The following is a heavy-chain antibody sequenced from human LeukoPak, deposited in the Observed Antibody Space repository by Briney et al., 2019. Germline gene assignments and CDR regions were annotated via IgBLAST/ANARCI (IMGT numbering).Heavy chain of an antibody. CDR1: GFTFSSYE. CDR2: ISSSGSTI. J-gene: IGHJ1*01. Sequence: PGGSLRLSCAASGFTFSSYEMNWVRQAPGKGLEWVSYISSSGSTIYYADSVKGRFTISRDNAKNSLYLQMNSLRAEDTAVYYCARGGKIALAGTRSSQYFQHWGQGTLVTVSS. V-gene: IGHV3-48*03. D-gene: IGHD6-19*01. CDR3: ARGGKIALAGTRSSQYFQH.